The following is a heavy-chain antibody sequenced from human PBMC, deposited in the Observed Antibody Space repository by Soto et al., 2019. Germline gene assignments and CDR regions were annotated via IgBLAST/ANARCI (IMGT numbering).Heavy chain of an antibody. D-gene: IGHD3-16*01. J-gene: IGHJ5*02. Sequence: GGSLRLSCAASGFTFSSYWMHWVRQAPGKGLVWVSRINSDGSSTSYADSVKGRFTISRDNAKNTLYLQMNSLRAEETAVYYCARISSRWGSQSWFDPWGQGTRVTVSA. V-gene: IGHV3-74*01. CDR1: GFTFSSYW. CDR2: INSDGSST. CDR3: ARISSRWGSQSWFDP.